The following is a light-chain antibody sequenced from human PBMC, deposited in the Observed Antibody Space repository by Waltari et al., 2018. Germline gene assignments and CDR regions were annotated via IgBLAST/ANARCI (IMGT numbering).Light chain of an antibody. CDR3: QTWGTGIRV. CDR1: GGHSGYA. V-gene: IGLV4-69*01. Sequence: QVVLTQSPSASASLGASVKLTCTLSGGHSGYAIAWHQQQPEKGPRYLRKLNSGGSHTKGDGIPDRFSGSSSGAERYLTISSLQSEDEADYYCQTWGTGIRVFGGGTRLTVL. J-gene: IGLJ3*02. CDR2: LNSGGSH.